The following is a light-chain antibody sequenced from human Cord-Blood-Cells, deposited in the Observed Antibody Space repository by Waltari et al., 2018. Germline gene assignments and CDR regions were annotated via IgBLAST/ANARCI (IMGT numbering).Light chain of an antibody. J-gene: IGLJ2*01. CDR3: SSYTSSSTVV. Sequence: QSALTQPASVSGSPGQSITISCTGTSSDVGGYNYVSWSQQHPGKAPKLMIYDVSNRPSGVAMRFSGSKSGKTASLTISGLQAEDEADYYCSSYTSSSTVVFGGGTKLTVL. V-gene: IGLV2-14*01. CDR1: SSDVGGYNY. CDR2: DVS.